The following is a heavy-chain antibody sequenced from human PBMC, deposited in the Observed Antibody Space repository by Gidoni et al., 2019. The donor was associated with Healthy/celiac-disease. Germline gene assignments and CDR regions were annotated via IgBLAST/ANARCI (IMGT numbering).Heavy chain of an antibody. D-gene: IGHD2-21*02. V-gene: IGHV1-69*01. Sequence: QVQLVQSGVEVKKPGSPVKVSCKASGGTFSSYAISWVRQAPGQGLEWMGGIIPIFGTANYAQKFQGRVTITADESTSTAYMELSSLRSEDTAVYYCARAVAVVVTANYYFDYWGQGTLVTVSS. CDR1: GGTFSSYA. CDR3: ARAVAVVVTANYYFDY. CDR2: IIPIFGTA. J-gene: IGHJ4*02.